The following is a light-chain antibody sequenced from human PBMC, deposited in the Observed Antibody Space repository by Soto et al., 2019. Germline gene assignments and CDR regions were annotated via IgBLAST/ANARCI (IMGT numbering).Light chain of an antibody. CDR2: ELS. CDR3: SLYTTASTYV. V-gene: IGLV2-18*01. Sequence: QSVLTQPPSVCGSPGLSVTISCTGTSSDLARSNLAPWYQPPPGTGPKLVIYELSTRRSGTPDRFSGSKSGNTASLTISALQAEDEAEYYCSLYTTASTYVFGTGTKVTV. CDR1: SSDLARSNL. J-gene: IGLJ1*01.